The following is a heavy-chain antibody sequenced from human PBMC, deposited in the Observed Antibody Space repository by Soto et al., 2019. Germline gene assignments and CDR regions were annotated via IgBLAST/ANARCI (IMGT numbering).Heavy chain of an antibody. Sequence: EVQLVESGGDLVQPGGFLRLSCATSGFTFSRYWMHWVRQVPGKGLVWVSRINSDGSSISYSDSVKGRFTISRDNAKNTLYLQINSLRVADSAVYYCARLPVDTVTSLDYWGQGTLVTVSS. CDR1: GFTFSRYW. J-gene: IGHJ4*02. D-gene: IGHD5-18*01. CDR2: INSDGSSI. CDR3: ARLPVDTVTSLDY. V-gene: IGHV3-74*01.